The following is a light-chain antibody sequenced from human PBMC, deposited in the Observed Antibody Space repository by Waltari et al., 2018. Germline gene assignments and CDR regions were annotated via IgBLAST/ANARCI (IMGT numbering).Light chain of an antibody. V-gene: IGLV2-14*01. CDR2: EVS. CDR1: SRDVGGYGQ. CDR3: SSFTYTTTLV. Sequence: QSALTQPASVSGSLGQSITISCTGTSRDVGGYGQVSWYQQHPGKAPELIIYEVSKRPSGVSDRFSGANSGNTASLTISGLQADDEADFYCSSFTYTTTLVFGGGTKLTVL. J-gene: IGLJ3*02.